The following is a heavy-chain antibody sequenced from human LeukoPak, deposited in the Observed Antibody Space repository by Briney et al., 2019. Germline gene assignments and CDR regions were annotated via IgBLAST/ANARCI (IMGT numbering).Heavy chain of an antibody. V-gene: IGHV3-23*01. CDR1: GFMFSSYG. CDR3: TKDASYAREFDNSGFFID. CDR2: ISGNGGNT. D-gene: IGHD3-22*01. J-gene: IGHJ4*02. Sequence: GGSLRLSCTASGFMFSSYGMSWVRQAPGKGPEWVSAISGNGGNTYYADSVKGRFTISRDKSKNTLYVQMNSLRADDTAVYYCTKDASYAREFDNSGFFIDWGQGTLVTVSS.